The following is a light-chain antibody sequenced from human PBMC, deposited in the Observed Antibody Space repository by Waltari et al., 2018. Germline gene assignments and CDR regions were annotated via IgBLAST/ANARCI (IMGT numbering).Light chain of an antibody. CDR2: AND. CDR1: SSNIGAGYH. CDR3: QSYDNSLSGDWV. J-gene: IGLJ3*02. V-gene: IGLV1-40*01. Sequence: HSVLTQPPSVSGAPGQRVTISCTGSSSNIGAGYHVHWYQHLPGSAPKLLIYANDNRPSGVPDRFSGSKSGASASLAIPGLQAEDEADYYCQSYDNSLSGDWVFGGGTKLTVV.